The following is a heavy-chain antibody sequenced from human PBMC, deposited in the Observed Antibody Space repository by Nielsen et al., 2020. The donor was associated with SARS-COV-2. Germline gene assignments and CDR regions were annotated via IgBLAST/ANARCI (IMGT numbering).Heavy chain of an antibody. V-gene: IGHV3-53*01. CDR2: FHSGGST. J-gene: IGHJ2*01. CDR3: AKVNIAAAGTSWYFDL. D-gene: IGHD6-13*01. Sequence: GESLKISCAASGFTFSSLWMSWVRQAPGKGLEWVSVFHSGGSTNYADSVRGRFTISRDNYKNTLFLQMNSLRAEDTALYYCAKVNIAAAGTSWYFDLWGRGTLVTVSS. CDR1: GFTFSSLW.